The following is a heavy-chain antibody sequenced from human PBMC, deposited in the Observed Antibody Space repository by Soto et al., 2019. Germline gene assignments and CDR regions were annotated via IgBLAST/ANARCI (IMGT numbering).Heavy chain of an antibody. D-gene: IGHD2-2*01. V-gene: IGHV1-18*01. CDR2: ISAYNGNT. CDR3: ARDQDIVLVPAATNYYYGMDV. Sequence: QVQLVQSGAEVKKPGASVKVSCKASGYTFTSYGISWVRQAPGQGLEWMGWISAYNGNTNYAQKLQGRVTMTTDTSTSTAYRERRSRRSDDTAVYYCARDQDIVLVPAATNYYYGMDVWGQGTTVTVSS. J-gene: IGHJ6*02. CDR1: GYTFTSYG.